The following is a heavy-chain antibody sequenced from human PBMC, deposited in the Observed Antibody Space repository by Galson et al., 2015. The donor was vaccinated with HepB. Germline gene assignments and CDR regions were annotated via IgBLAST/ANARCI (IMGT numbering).Heavy chain of an antibody. CDR3: ARDIASRRLDY. CDR1: GFTFRNHG. J-gene: IGHJ4*02. CDR2: IWYDGSNE. D-gene: IGHD6-6*01. V-gene: IGHV3-33*01. Sequence: SLRLSCAASGFTFRNHGMHWVRQAPGKGLEWVAVIWYDGSNEYYADSVKGRFTISRDNSKNTLFLQMSSLRTEDTAVYYCARDIASRRLDYWAQGTLVTVSS.